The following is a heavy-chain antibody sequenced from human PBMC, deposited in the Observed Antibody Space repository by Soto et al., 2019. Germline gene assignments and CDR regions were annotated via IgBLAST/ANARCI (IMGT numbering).Heavy chain of an antibody. CDR3: AHNDDLWFGELYFDY. V-gene: IGHV2-5*01. Sequence: GSGPNAGEPTQTLTLTCTFSGFSLSTSGVGVGWIRQPPGKALEWLALIYWNDDKRYSPSLKSRLTITKDTSKNQVVLTMTNMDPVDTATHYCAHNDDLWFGELYFDYWGQGTLVTVSS. J-gene: IGHJ4*02. D-gene: IGHD3-10*01. CDR2: IYWNDDK. CDR1: GFSLSTSGVG.